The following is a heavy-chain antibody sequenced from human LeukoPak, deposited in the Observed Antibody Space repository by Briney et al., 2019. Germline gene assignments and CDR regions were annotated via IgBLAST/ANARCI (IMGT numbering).Heavy chain of an antibody. CDR3: ARAVEYGSGSYYTPPHFDY. J-gene: IGHJ4*02. CDR2: INPSGGST. Sequence: GASVKVSCKVSGYTLTELSMHWVRQAPGQGLEWMGIINPSGGSTSYAQKFQGRVTMTRDTSTSTVYMELSSLRSEDTAVYYCARAVEYGSGSYYTPPHFDYWGQGTLVTVSS. CDR1: GYTLTELS. D-gene: IGHD3-10*01. V-gene: IGHV1-46*01.